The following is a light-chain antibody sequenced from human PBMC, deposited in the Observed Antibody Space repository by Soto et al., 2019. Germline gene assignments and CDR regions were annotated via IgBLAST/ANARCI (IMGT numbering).Light chain of an antibody. Sequence: DIQMTQSPSTLSASVGDRVTITCRAGQSISNWLAWYQQKPGKAPNLLIYKASSLESGVPSRFSGSGSGTEFTLAISSLQTDDFATYYCQQYNTYPLTFGGGTKVDIK. CDR3: QQYNTYPLT. J-gene: IGKJ4*02. V-gene: IGKV1-5*03. CDR2: KAS. CDR1: QSISNW.